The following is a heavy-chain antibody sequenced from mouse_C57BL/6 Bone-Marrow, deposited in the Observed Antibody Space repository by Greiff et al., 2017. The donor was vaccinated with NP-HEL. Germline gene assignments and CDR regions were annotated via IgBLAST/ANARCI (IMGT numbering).Heavy chain of an antibody. V-gene: IGHV2-2*01. D-gene: IGHD2-5*01. CDR3: ARKDSKKAMDY. CDR2: IWSGGST. Sequence: QVHVKQSGPGLVQPSQSLSITCTVSGFSLTSYGVHWVRQSPGKGLEWLGVIWSGGSTDYNAAFISRLSISKDNSKSQVFFKMNSLQADDTAIYYCARKDSKKAMDYWGQGTSVTVSS. J-gene: IGHJ4*01. CDR1: GFSLTSYG.